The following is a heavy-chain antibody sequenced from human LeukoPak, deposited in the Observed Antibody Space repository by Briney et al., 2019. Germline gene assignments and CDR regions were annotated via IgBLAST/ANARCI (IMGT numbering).Heavy chain of an antibody. V-gene: IGHV3-30*02. CDR1: GLTFNTCG. D-gene: IGHD3-22*01. Sequence: GGSLRLSCAASGLTFNTCGMHWVRQAPGKGLEWVAFIRYDGSNKYYADSVKGRFIISRDNSENTLYLQMNSPRAEDTAVYYCAKDRSYYDSGGYRNFDYWGQGTLVTVSS. CDR2: IRYDGSNK. J-gene: IGHJ4*01. CDR3: AKDRSYYDSGGYRNFDY.